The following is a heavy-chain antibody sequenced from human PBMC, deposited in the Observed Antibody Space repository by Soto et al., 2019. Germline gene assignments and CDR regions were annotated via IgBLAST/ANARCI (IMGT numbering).Heavy chain of an antibody. CDR3: AGDVRLGETWG. CDR1: GGSISSGDCY. V-gene: IGHV4-30-4*01. D-gene: IGHD3-16*01. CDR2: IYYSGIT. J-gene: IGHJ4*02. Sequence: QVQLQESGPGLVKPSQTLSLTCTASGGSISSGDCYWSWIRQPLGKGLEWIGYIYYSGITYYNPSLKSRVTISVDTSKNQFDLKLSSVTAADTAVYYCAGDVRLGETWGWGQGTLVTVSS.